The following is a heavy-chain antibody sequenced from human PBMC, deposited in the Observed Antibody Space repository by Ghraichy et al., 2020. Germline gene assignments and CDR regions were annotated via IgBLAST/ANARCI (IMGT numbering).Heavy chain of an antibody. Sequence: SQTLSLTCAVYGGSFSGYYWSWIRQPPGKGLEWIGEINHNGSTNYNPALKSRVTISVDTSKNQFSLKLSSVTAADTAVYYCATTPEGRYFDYWGQGTLVTVSS. CDR2: INHNGST. CDR1: GGSFSGYY. V-gene: IGHV4-34*01. J-gene: IGHJ4*02. CDR3: ATTPEGRYFDY.